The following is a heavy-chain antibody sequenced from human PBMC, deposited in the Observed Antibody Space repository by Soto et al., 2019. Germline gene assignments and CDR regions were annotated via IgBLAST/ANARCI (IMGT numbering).Heavy chain of an antibody. V-gene: IGHV1-69*12. Sequence: QVHLVQSGAEVKKPGSSVKVSCKASGGAFTSYSFRWVRQAPGQGLEWMGGIIPMSGTTNYALKFQGRVTMTADVPTNTAYIELSSLRSEDTDIYYCARDNTGLDYWGQGTLVTVSS. CDR3: ARDNTGLDY. CDR2: IIPMSGTT. CDR1: GGAFTSYS. D-gene: IGHD1-1*01. J-gene: IGHJ4*02.